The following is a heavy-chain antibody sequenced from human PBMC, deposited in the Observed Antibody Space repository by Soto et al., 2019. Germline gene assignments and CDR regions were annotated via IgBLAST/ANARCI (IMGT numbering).Heavy chain of an antibody. CDR1: GFTFSSYA. J-gene: IGHJ4*02. CDR3: VKDGRAADRNYFDY. D-gene: IGHD2-15*01. CDR2: ISGSGGST. V-gene: IGHV3-23*01. Sequence: EVQLLESGGGLVQPGGSLRLSCAASGFTFSSYAMSWVRQAPGKGLEWVSAISGSGGSTYYADSVKGRFTISRDNSKNTMYLQMNSVRDEDTAEYYGVKDGRAADRNYFDYWGQGTLVTVSS.